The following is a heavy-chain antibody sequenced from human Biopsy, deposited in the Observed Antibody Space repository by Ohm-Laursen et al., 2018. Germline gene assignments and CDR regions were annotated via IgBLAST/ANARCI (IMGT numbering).Heavy chain of an antibody. CDR3: AHYYDLLTKYYYFDY. D-gene: IGHD3-9*01. CDR2: IVSNDET. CDR1: GFSLSYPRVG. Sequence: TQTLTLTRTVSGFSLSYPRVGVSRIRQPPGKALEWLGHIVSNDETSYSTSLKSRLTISKDTSKSQVILTMTNMDPVDTATYYCAHYYDLLTKYYYFDYWGQGTLVTVSS. V-gene: IGHV2-26*01. J-gene: IGHJ4*02.